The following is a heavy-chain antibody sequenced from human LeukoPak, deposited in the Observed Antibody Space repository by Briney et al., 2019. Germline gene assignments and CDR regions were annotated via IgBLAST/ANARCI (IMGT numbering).Heavy chain of an antibody. CDR2: ISGSGGST. CDR1: GFTFSSYA. J-gene: IGHJ4*02. Sequence: QPGASLRLSCAASGFTFSSYAMSWVRQAPGKGLEWVSAISGSGGSTYYADSVKGRFTISRNNSKNTLYLQMNSLRAEDTAVYYCATTGRVTAIPACDCWGQGTLVTVSS. V-gene: IGHV3-23*01. D-gene: IGHD2-21*02. CDR3: ATTGRVTAIPACDC.